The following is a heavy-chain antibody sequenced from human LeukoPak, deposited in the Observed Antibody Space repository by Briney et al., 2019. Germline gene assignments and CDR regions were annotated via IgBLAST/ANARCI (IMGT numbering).Heavy chain of an antibody. CDR1: GFTFSSYA. J-gene: IGHJ4*02. CDR2: ISGSGTTI. V-gene: IGHV3-23*01. CDR3: ARNDYGSGSYKY. Sequence: GGSLRLSCAASGFTFSSYAMSWVRQAPGKGLEWVSAISGSGTTIYYAESVKGRFTISRDNAKNSLYLQMNSLRAEDTAVYYCARNDYGSGSYKYWGQGSLVTVSS. D-gene: IGHD3-10*01.